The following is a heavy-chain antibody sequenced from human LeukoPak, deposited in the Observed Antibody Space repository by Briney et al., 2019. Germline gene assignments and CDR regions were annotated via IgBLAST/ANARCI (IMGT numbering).Heavy chain of an antibody. D-gene: IGHD6-19*01. J-gene: IGHJ4*02. CDR1: GFTFSSYG. CDR2: IRYDGSNK. Sequence: GGSLRLSCAASGFTFSSYGMHWVRQAPGKGLEWVAFIRYDGSNKYYADPVKGRFTISRDNSKNTLYLQMNSLRAEDTAVYYCASVGSSDIAVAGPFDYWGQGTLVTVSS. V-gene: IGHV3-30*02. CDR3: ASVGSSDIAVAGPFDY.